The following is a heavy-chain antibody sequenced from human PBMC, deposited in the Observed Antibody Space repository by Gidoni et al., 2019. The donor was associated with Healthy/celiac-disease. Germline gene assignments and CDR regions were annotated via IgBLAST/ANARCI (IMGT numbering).Heavy chain of an antibody. CDR2: IIPIFVTA. D-gene: IGHD2-21*01. CDR3: ARDLGGRLRGGDNY. V-gene: IGHV1-69*01. J-gene: IGHJ4*02. Sequence: QVQLVQSGAEGKKPGSSVKVSCKASGGTFSSYAISWLRQAPGQGLEWIGGIIPIFVTANHAHKFQGRVTLTADESTSTAYMERSSLRSEDTAVYYCARDLGGRLRGGDNYWGQGTLVTVSS. CDR1: GGTFSSYA.